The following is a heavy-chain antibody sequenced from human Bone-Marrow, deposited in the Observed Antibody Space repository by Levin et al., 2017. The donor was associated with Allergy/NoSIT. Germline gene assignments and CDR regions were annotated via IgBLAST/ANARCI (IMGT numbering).Heavy chain of an antibody. CDR1: GGSFTGYF. J-gene: IGHJ4*02. CDR3: ARGGRWSFSYYFDY. CDR2: INHSGST. V-gene: IGHV4-34*01. D-gene: IGHD3-10*01. Sequence: SDTLSLTCAVDGGSFTGYFWTWIRQPPGKGLEWIGEINHSGSTKYNPSLTSRVTISVDTSKKEFSLNLSSVTAADTAVCYCARGGRWSFSYYFDYWGQGTRVTVSS.